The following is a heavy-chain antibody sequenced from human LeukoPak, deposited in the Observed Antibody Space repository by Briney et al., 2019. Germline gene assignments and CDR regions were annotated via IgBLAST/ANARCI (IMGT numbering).Heavy chain of an antibody. Sequence: SVKVSCKASGGTFSSYAISWVRQAPGQGLEWMGGIIPIFGTANYAQEFQGRVTITADESTSTAYMELSSLRSEDTAVYYCARGFGSYYPQNFDYWGQGTLVTVSS. J-gene: IGHJ4*02. CDR1: GGTFSSYA. V-gene: IGHV1-69*13. CDR2: IIPIFGTA. D-gene: IGHD1-26*01. CDR3: ARGFGSYYPQNFDY.